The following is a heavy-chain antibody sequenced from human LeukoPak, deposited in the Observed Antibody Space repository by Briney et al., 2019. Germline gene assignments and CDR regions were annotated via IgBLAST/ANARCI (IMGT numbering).Heavy chain of an antibody. CDR2: ISGSGGST. J-gene: IGHJ6*02. Sequence: GWSLRLSCAASGFTFSSYAMSWVRQAPGKELEWVSAISGSGGSTYYADSVKGRFTISRDNSNNTLYLQMNSLRAEDTAVYYCAKGPYSGSYPYYYYGMDVWGQGTTVTVSS. D-gene: IGHD1-26*01. CDR1: GFTFSSYA. V-gene: IGHV3-23*01. CDR3: AKGPYSGSYPYYYYGMDV.